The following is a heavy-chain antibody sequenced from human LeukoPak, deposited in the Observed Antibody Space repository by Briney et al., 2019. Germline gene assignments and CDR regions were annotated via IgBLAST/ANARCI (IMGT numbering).Heavy chain of an antibody. J-gene: IGHJ3*02. CDR2: INPSSGGT. D-gene: IGHD1-26*01. CDR1: GYTFSDYY. Sequence: ASVKVSCKTSGYTFSDYYLHWVRQAPGQGLEWMGWINPSSGGTNYVRKFQGRVTMTRDTSISTVYMELSRLRSDDTAVYFCARPFRGSYVEDAFDIWGQGTMVTVSA. CDR3: ARPFRGSYVEDAFDI. V-gene: IGHV1-2*02.